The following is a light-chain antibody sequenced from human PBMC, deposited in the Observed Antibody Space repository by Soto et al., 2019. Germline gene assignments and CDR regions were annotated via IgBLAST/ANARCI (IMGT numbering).Light chain of an antibody. V-gene: IGKV1-5*01. Sequence: DIQMTQSPSTLSASVGDRVTITCRASQTVERWLAWYQQKPGKAPNLVISDVSSLERGVPSRFSGSGAGTEVTRTISGRQPDDFATQYWQQDNYSVWTFGQGTKV. CDR1: QTVERW. CDR2: DVS. J-gene: IGKJ1*01. CDR3: QQDNYSVWT.